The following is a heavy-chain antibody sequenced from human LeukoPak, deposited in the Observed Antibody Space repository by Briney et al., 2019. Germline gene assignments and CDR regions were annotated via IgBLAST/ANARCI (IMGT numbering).Heavy chain of an antibody. D-gene: IGHD6-13*01. V-gene: IGHV3-53*01. CDR2: IYSGGST. CDR1: GFTVSSNY. CDR3: ARKWAAAGTSVDYYYGMDV. J-gene: IGHJ6*02. Sequence: GGSLRLSCAASGFTVSSNYMSWVRQAPGKGLEWVSVIYSGGSTYYADSVKGRFTISRDNSKNTLYLQMSSLRAEDTAVYYCARKWAAAGTSVDYYYGMDVWGQGTTVTVSS.